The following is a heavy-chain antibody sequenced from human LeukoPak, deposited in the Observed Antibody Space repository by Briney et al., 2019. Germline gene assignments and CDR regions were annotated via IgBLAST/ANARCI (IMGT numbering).Heavy chain of an antibody. CDR1: GFTFSNTW. D-gene: IGHD1-26*01. J-gene: IGHJ4*02. CDR2: INTDGSYT. CDR3: ASVQWERRGVGSYFEY. Sequence: GGSLRLSCAASGFTFSNTWMHWVRRAPGEGLVWVSRINTDGSYTGYADSVKGRFTISRDNARNTLYLQMNSLRAEDTAVYYCASVQWERRGVGSYFEYWGQGALVTVSS. V-gene: IGHV3-74*01.